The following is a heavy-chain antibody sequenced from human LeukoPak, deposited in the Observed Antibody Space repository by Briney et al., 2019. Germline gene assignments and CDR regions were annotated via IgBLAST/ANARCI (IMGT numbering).Heavy chain of an antibody. Sequence: SETLSLTYTVSGGSISSYYWSWIRQPPGKGLEWIGYIYYSGSTNYNPSLKSRVTISVDTSKNQFSLKLSSVTAADTAVYYCARHRRGFDYWGQGTLVTVSS. J-gene: IGHJ4*02. V-gene: IGHV4-59*08. CDR3: ARHRRGFDY. D-gene: IGHD2/OR15-2a*01. CDR2: IYYSGST. CDR1: GGSISSYY.